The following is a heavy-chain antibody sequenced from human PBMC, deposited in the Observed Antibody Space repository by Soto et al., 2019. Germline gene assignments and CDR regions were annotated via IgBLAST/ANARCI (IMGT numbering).Heavy chain of an antibody. V-gene: IGHV1-69*13. CDR3: ASGPDSSPFDP. J-gene: IGHJ5*02. CDR1: GGTFSSYA. CDR2: IIPIFGTA. D-gene: IGHD3-22*01. Sequence: SVQVACKASGGTFSSYAISWVRQAPGQGLEWMGGIIPIFGTANYAQKFQGRVTITADESTSTAYMELSSLRSEDTAVYYCASGPDSSPFDPWGQGTLVTVSS.